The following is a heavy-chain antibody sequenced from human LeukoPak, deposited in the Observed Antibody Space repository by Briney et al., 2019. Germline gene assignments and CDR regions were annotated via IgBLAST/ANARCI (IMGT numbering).Heavy chain of an antibody. D-gene: IGHD3-16*02. CDR1: GGSISSYY. V-gene: IGHV4-59*01. J-gene: IGHJ4*02. CDR3: ARVLTFGGVIDSFDY. Sequence: SETLSFTCTVSGGSISSYYWSWIRQPPGKGLEWIGYIYYSGSTNYNPSLKSRVTISVDTSKNQFSLKLSSVTAADTAVYYCARVLTFGGVIDSFDYWGQGTLVTVSS. CDR2: IYYSGST.